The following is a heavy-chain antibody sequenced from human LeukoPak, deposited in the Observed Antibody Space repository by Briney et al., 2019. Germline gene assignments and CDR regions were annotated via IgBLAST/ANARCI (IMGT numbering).Heavy chain of an antibody. CDR3: ARAYCSSTSCKGGFDY. CDR2: IYHSGST. D-gene: IGHD2-2*01. V-gene: IGHV4-30-2*01. Sequence: SQTLSLTCAFSGGSISSGGYSWSWFRQPPGKGLEWIGYIYHSGSTYYNPSLKSRVTISVDRSKSQFSLKLSSVTAADTAVYYCARAYCSSTSCKGGFDYWGQGTLVTVSP. J-gene: IGHJ4*02. CDR1: GGSISSGGYS.